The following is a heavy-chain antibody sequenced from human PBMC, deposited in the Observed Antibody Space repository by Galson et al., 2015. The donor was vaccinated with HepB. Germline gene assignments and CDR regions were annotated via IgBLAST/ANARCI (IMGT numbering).Heavy chain of an antibody. CDR2: IRSKANSYAT. V-gene: IGHV3-73*01. Sequence: SLRLSCAASGFTFSGSAMHWVRQASGKGLEWVGRIRSKANSYATAYAASVKGRFTISRDDSKNTAYLQMNSLKTEDTAVYYCTRLIAVAATGGFDYWGQGTLVTVSS. J-gene: IGHJ4*02. CDR3: TRLIAVAATGGFDY. D-gene: IGHD6-19*01. CDR1: GFTFSGSA.